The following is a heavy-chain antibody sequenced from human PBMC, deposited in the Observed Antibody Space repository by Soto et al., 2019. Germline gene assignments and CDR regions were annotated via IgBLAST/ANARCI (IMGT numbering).Heavy chain of an antibody. V-gene: IGHV4-59*01. J-gene: IGHJ4*02. D-gene: IGHD5-12*01. CDR1: GVSIISYY. CDR3: ARSAAKMATIYYFDY. Sequence: SETLSLTCTVSGVSIISYYWSWILQPPGKGLEWIGYIYYSGSTNYNPSLKSRVTISVDTSKNQFSLKLSSVTAADTAVYYCARSAAKMATIYYFDYWGQGTLVTVAS. CDR2: IYYSGST.